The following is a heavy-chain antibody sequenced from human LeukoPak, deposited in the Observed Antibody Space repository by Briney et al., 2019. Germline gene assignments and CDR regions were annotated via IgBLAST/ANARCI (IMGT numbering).Heavy chain of an antibody. J-gene: IGHJ4*02. D-gene: IGHD1-26*01. CDR2: ISSSSTYR. V-gene: IGHV3-21*01. CDR3: ARGRYSGSYLLDY. CDR1: GFTFSSYS. Sequence: GGSLRLACAASGFTFSSYSMSWVRQAPGKGLEWVSSISSSSTYRYYAASVKGRFTISRDNAKNSLYLQMNSLRAEDTALYYCARGRYSGSYLLDYWGQGTLVTVSS.